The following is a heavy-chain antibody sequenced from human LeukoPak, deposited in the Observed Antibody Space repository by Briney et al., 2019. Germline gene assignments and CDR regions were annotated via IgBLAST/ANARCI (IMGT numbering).Heavy chain of an antibody. J-gene: IGHJ3*02. CDR3: ARIKEYGFDI. V-gene: IGHV3-7*01. CDR1: GLAFSTNS. CDR2: IKGDGSKQ. Sequence: GGSLRLSCVVSGLAFSTNSMSWVRQAPGKGLEWVANIKGDGSKQYYVGSVKGRFTISRDNAKNSLYLQMYSLTAEDTAVYSCARIKEYGFDIWGQGTMVTVSS. D-gene: IGHD3-10*01.